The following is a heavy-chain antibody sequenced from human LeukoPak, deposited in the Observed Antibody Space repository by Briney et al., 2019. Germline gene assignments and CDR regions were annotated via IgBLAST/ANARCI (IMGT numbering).Heavy chain of an antibody. Sequence: GRSLRLSCAASGFTFSSYAMHWVRQAPGKGLEWVAVISYDGSNKYYADSVKGRFTISRDNSKNTLYLQMNSLRAEDTAVYYCARSAGWFDPWGQGTLVTVSS. D-gene: IGHD6-19*01. V-gene: IGHV3-30*04. CDR2: ISYDGSNK. CDR1: GFTFSSYA. J-gene: IGHJ5*02. CDR3: ARSAGWFDP.